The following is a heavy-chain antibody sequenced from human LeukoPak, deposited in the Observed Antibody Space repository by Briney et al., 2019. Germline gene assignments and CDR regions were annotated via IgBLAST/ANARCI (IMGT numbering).Heavy chain of an antibody. CDR2: IYTSGST. J-gene: IGHJ5*02. D-gene: IGHD3-16*01. CDR1: GGYISSYY. Sequence: SETLSLTCTVSGGYISSYYWSWIRLPAGKGLEWIGRIYTSGSTNYNPSLKSRVTMSVDTSKNQFSLKLSSVTAADTAVYYCARDRDWGGGFDPWGQGTLVTVSS. V-gene: IGHV4-4*07. CDR3: ARDRDWGGGFDP.